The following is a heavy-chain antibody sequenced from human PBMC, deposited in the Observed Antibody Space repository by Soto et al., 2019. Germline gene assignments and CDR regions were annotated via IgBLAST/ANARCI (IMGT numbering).Heavy chain of an antibody. V-gene: IGHV4-30-4*01. CDR2: VYYTGST. CDR3: VRTAREGAVAPHWFDR. D-gene: IGHD2-21*02. Sequence: SETLSLTCTVSGASIRSTDYYWSWIRQAPGKGLEWIGYVYYTGSTYYNPSLMSRLTISVDTSKNQFSLKLTSVTAAETAVYYCVRTAREGAVAPHWFDRWGQGTQVTV. J-gene: IGHJ5*02. CDR1: GASIRSTDYY.